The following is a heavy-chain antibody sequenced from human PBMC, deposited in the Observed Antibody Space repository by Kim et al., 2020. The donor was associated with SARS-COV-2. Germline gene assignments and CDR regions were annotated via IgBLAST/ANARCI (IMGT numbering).Heavy chain of an antibody. V-gene: IGHV3-23*01. CDR3: AKGLQPYNVYYFDY. Sequence: AQSGKGRFTISRDNSKNTLYLQMNSLRAEDTAVYYCAKGLQPYNVYYFDYWGQGTLVTVSS. J-gene: IGHJ4*02. D-gene: IGHD1-1*01.